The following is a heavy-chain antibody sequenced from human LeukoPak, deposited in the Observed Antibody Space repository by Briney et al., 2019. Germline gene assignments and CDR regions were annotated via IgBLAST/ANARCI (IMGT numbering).Heavy chain of an antibody. Sequence: PSETLSLTCAVYGGSFSGYYWSWIRQPPWKGLEWIGEINHNGSTNYNPSLKSRVTISVDTSKNQFPLKLSSVAAADTAVYCCARGLRSRIQLCLGWFDPWGQGTLVTVSS. CDR1: GGSFSGYY. D-gene: IGHD5-18*01. CDR2: INHNGST. CDR3: ARGLRSRIQLCLGWFDP. V-gene: IGHV4-34*01. J-gene: IGHJ5*02.